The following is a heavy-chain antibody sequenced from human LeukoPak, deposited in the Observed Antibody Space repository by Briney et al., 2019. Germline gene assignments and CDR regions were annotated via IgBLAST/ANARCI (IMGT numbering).Heavy chain of an antibody. V-gene: IGHV4-39*07. CDR1: GGSISSSSYY. CDR2: IYYSGST. Sequence: PSETLSLTCTVSGGSISSSSYYWGWIRQPPGKGLEWIGSIYYSGSTYYNPSLKSRVTISVDTSKNQFSLKLSSVTAADTAVYYCARIVILFLEWLPNYYYYYMDVWGKGTTVTVSS. CDR3: ARIVILFLEWLPNYYYYYMDV. J-gene: IGHJ6*03. D-gene: IGHD3-3*01.